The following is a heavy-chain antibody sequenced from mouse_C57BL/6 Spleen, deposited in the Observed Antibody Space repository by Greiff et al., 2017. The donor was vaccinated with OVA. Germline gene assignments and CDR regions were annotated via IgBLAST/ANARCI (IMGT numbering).Heavy chain of an antibody. CDR3: ARHYYGSSYWYFDV. CDR1: GFNIKDYY. J-gene: IGHJ1*03. V-gene: IGHV14-2*01. CDR2: IDPEDGET. D-gene: IGHD1-1*01. Sequence: VQLQQSGAELVKPGASVKLSCTASGFNIKDYYMHWVKQRTEQGLEWIGRIDPEDGETKYAPKFQGKATIPADTSSNTAYLQLSSLTSEDTAVYYCARHYYGSSYWYFDVWGTGTTVTVSS.